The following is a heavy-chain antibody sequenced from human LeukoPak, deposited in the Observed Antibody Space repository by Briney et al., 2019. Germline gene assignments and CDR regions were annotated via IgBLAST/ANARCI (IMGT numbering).Heavy chain of an antibody. D-gene: IGHD2-2*01. J-gene: IGHJ6*03. CDR1: GGTFSSYA. CDR2: IIPIFGTA. CDR3: VSGSTSPYYYYYYMDV. Sequence: SVKVSCKASGGTFSSYAISWVRQAPGQGLEWMGGIIPIFGTANYAQKFQGRVTITTDESTSTAYMELSSLRSEDTAVYYCVSGSTSPYYYYYYMDVWGKGTTVTVSS. V-gene: IGHV1-69*05.